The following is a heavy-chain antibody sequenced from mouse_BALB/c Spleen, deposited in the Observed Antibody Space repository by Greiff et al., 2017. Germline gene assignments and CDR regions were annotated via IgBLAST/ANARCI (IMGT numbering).Heavy chain of an antibody. CDR1: GFAFSSYD. D-gene: IGHD2-4*01. Sequence: EVQLVESGGGLVKPGGSLKLSCAASGFAFSSYDMSWVRQTPEKRLEWVAYISSGGGSTYYPDTVKGRFTISRDNAKNTLYLQMSSLKSEDTAMYYCARQYDYDPFAYWGQGTLVTVSA. CDR2: ISSGGGST. CDR3: ARQYDYDPFAY. V-gene: IGHV5-12-1*01. J-gene: IGHJ3*01.